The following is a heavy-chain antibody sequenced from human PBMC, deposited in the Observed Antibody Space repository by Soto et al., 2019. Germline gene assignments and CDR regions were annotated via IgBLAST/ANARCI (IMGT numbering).Heavy chain of an antibody. J-gene: IGHJ4*02. V-gene: IGHV3-64*01. CDR3: VRRVPGNYDY. Sequence: SQRVSWVASAFSFRRCDMHWVRQAPGKGLEYASSTSSNGANTHYGHSVKGRFTISRDNSENTLYLQMGSLRAEDMAVYYCVRRVPGNYDYWGQGT. CDR1: AFSFRRCD. CDR2: TSSNGANT. D-gene: IGHD1-7*01.